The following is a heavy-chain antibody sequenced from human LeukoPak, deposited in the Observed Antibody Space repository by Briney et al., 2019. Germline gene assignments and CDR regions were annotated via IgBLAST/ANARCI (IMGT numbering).Heavy chain of an antibody. CDR1: GFTFSGSA. J-gene: IGHJ4*02. CDR3: TRRTRGYSYGHPYFDY. D-gene: IGHD5-18*01. V-gene: IGHV3-73*01. CDR2: IRSKANSYAT. Sequence: GGSLRLSCAASGFTFSGSAMHWVRQASGKGLEWVGRIRSKANSYATAYAASVKGRFTISRDDSKNTAYLQMNSLKTEDTAVYYCTRRTRGYSYGHPYFDYWGQGTLVTVSS.